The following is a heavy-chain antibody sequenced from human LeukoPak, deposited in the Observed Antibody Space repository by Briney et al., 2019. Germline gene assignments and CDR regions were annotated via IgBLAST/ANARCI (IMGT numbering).Heavy chain of an antibody. CDR3: AKVATVTTYALADY. Sequence: GGSLRLSCAASGFTFNTYAMNWVRQAPGKGLEWVSVISARGDMTYFADSVKGRFLISRDNSKNTLYLQMNSLRAEDTAIYYCAKVATVTTYALADYWGQGTLVTVSS. CDR2: ISARGDMT. CDR1: GFTFNTYA. J-gene: IGHJ4*02. V-gene: IGHV3-23*01. D-gene: IGHD4-17*01.